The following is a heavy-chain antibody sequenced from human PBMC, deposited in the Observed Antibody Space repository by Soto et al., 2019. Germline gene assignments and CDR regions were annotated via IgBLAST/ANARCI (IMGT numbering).Heavy chain of an antibody. CDR3: ARGYLVEDIVAEGMDV. V-gene: IGHV4-30-4*01. Sequence: SETLSLTCTVSGGSISSGDYYWSWIRQPPGKGLEWIGYIYYSGSTYYNPSLKSRVTISVDTSKNQFSLKLSSVTAADTAVYYCARGYLVEDIVAEGMDVWGQGTTVTVSS. CDR1: GGSISSGDYY. D-gene: IGHD2-15*01. J-gene: IGHJ6*02. CDR2: IYYSGST.